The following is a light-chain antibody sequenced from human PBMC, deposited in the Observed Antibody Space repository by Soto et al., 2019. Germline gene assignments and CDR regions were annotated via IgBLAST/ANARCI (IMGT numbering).Light chain of an antibody. CDR3: QRYGTSPPWT. CDR1: PSVTSRF. CDR2: DTS. V-gene: IGKV3-20*01. J-gene: IGKJ1*01. Sequence: DIVLTQSPGTLSLSPGERATLSCRASPSVTSRFLACYQQKPGQAPRLLIYDTSSRATGFPDRFSGSGSGTNVTLTISRLEPEDFAVYYCQRYGTSPPWTFGQGTKVEIK.